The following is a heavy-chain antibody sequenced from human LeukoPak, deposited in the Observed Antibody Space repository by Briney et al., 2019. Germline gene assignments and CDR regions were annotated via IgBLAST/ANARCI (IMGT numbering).Heavy chain of an antibody. CDR3: ARRGYCSGGSCYAGLNWFDP. J-gene: IGHJ5*02. CDR2: IYYSGSA. CDR1: GGSISSGDHY. V-gene: IGHV4-30-4*01. D-gene: IGHD2-15*01. Sequence: SQTLSLTCTVSGGSISSGDHYWSWIRQPPGKGLEWIGHIYYSGSAYYNPSLKSRVTISVDTSKNQFSLKLSSVSAADTAVYYCARRGYCSGGSCYAGLNWFDPWGQGTLVTVSS.